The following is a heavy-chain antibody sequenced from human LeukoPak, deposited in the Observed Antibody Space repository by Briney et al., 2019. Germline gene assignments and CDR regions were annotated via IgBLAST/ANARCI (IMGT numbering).Heavy chain of an antibody. CDR2: IRDKANSYST. J-gene: IGHJ4*02. V-gene: IGHV3-72*01. Sequence: GGSLRLTCAASGFTFSDHYVDWVRQAPGKGLEWIGRIRDKANSYSTEHAASVKGRFTVSRDDSKKSLFLQMNSLKTDDTAVYYCSRGANWGSYFDYWGQGILATVSS. CDR1: GFTFSDHY. CDR3: SRGANWGSYFDY. D-gene: IGHD7-27*01.